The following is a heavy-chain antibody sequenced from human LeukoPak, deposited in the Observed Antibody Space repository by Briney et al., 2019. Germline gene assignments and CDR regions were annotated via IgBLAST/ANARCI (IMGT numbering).Heavy chain of an antibody. J-gene: IGHJ4*02. Sequence: ASVKVSCKASGGTFSSYAISWVRQAPGQGLEWMGGIIPIFGTANYAQKFQGRVTITADKSTSTAYMELSSLRSEDTAVYYCARGIPTSYYYGSGSFYYFDYWGLGTLVTVSS. CDR2: IIPIFGTA. V-gene: IGHV1-69*06. CDR3: ARGIPTSYYYGSGSFYYFDY. CDR1: GGTFSSYA. D-gene: IGHD3-10*01.